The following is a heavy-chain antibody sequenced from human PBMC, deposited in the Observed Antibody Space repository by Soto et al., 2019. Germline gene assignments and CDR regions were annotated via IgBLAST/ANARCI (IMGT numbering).Heavy chain of an antibody. CDR1: GGSISPYY. J-gene: IGHJ6*03. V-gene: IGHV4-59*01. CDR3: ARKGAAASYDHYYMAV. D-gene: IGHD6-13*01. Sequence: SETLSLTCTVSGGSISPYYWSWIRQPPGKGLEWIGYVYYSGDTNYNPSLESRVTISVDTSRNRFSLNLTSATAADTAVYYCARKGAAASYDHYYMAVWGRGTAVTVSS. CDR2: VYYSGDT.